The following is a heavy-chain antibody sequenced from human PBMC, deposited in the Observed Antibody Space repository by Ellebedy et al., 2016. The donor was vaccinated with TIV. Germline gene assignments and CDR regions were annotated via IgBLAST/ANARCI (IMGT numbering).Heavy chain of an antibody. CDR1: GYTFSTYW. D-gene: IGHD5-24*01. Sequence: GESLKISCKGFGYTFSTYWIAWVRQMPGKGLEWMGIIYPGDSDTRYSPSFQGQVTISADKSTRTAYLQWSSLKASDTAIYYCARHGWWRDGYNFYWFDSWGPGTLVTVSS. CDR2: IYPGDSDT. V-gene: IGHV5-51*01. J-gene: IGHJ5*01. CDR3: ARHGWWRDGYNFYWFDS.